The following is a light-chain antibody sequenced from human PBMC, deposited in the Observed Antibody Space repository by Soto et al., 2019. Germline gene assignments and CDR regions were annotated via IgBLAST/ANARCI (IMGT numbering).Light chain of an antibody. CDR1: QSVSRY. CDR2: DAS. J-gene: IGKJ4*01. Sequence: ETVLTQSPATLSLSPGERAILSCRASQSVSRYLAWYQQKPGQAPRLLISDASNRATGIPARFSGSGSGTDFTLTISSLEPEDFAVYYCQQRSSWPLTFGGGTKVEIK. CDR3: QQRSSWPLT. V-gene: IGKV3-11*01.